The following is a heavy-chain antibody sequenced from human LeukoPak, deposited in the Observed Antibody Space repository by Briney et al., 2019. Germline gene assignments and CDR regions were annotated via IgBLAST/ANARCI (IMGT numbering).Heavy chain of an antibody. CDR1: GGSISSSSYY. J-gene: IGHJ5*02. CDR2: IYYSGST. V-gene: IGHV4-39*07. CDR3: ARPDYGGDPFDP. D-gene: IGHD4-23*01. Sequence: SETLSLTCTVSGGSISSSSYYWGWIRQPPGKGLEWIGSIYYSGSTYYNPSLKSRVTISVDTSNNQFSLKLSSVTAADTAVYYCARPDYGGDPFDPWGQGTLVTVSS.